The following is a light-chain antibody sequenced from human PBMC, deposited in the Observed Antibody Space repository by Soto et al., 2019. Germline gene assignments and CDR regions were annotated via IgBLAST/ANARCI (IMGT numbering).Light chain of an antibody. CDR2: RDD. CDR1: SSNIGSNY. CDR3: AAWDDSLRAPV. Sequence: SVLTQPPSASATPGQRITISCFGSSSNIGSNYGYLYQQLPGTATKLIISRDDEQPSGVPDRFSGSKSGTSASLAISGVRSDDEADYFCAAWDDSLRAPVFGGGTQLTVL. J-gene: IGLJ2*01. V-gene: IGLV1-47*01.